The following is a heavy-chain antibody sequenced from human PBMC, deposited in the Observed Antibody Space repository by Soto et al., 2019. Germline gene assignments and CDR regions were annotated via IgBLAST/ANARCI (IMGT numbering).Heavy chain of an antibody. CDR2: IYYSGST. CDR1: GDSISSYY. J-gene: IGHJ6*02. Sequence: SETLSLTCTVSGDSISSYYWSWIRQPPGKGLEWIGYIYYSGSTNYNPSLKSRVTISVDTSKNQLSLKLSSVTASDTAVYYCATGGGRFNYGMDVWGQGTTVTVSS. V-gene: IGHV4-59*01. CDR3: ATGGGRFNYGMDV. D-gene: IGHD3-10*01.